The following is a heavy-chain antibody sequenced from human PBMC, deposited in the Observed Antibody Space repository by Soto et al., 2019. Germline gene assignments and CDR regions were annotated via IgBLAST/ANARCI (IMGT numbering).Heavy chain of an antibody. CDR1: GGSLNNFY. V-gene: IGHV4-4*07. D-gene: IGHD2-15*01. J-gene: IGHJ4*02. CDR2: IHASGNT. CDR3: ARGYCSGGSCYSWDY. Sequence: SETLSLTCSVSGGSLNNFYWNWIRQTAGKGLEWIGRIHASGNTNYNPSLKSRATLSVDTSKNQFSLKLSSVTAADTAVYYCARGYCSGGSCYSWDYWGQGTLVTVSS.